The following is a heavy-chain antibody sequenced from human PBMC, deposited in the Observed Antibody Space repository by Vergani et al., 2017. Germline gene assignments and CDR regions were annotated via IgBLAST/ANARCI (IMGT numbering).Heavy chain of an antibody. D-gene: IGHD2-21*02. CDR2: IGKDGINT. CDR3: AKYLRDSTDGLPDS. V-gene: IGHV3-30*02. Sequence: QVQLVESAGGVVQPGGSLRLSCAASGFTFSNFGMHWIRQAPGKGLEWLSYIGKDGINTRCRDAVKGRFTVSRDNSKGILYLQMDSLRSEDTALYYWAKYLRDSTDGLPDSWGPGTLFIVSS. CDR1: GFTFSNFG. J-gene: IGHJ4*02.